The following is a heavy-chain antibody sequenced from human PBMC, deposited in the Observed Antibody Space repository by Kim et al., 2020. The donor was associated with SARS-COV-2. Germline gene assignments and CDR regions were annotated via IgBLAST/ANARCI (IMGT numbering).Heavy chain of an antibody. D-gene: IGHD2-15*01. CDR3: VKDILAGCADV. J-gene: IGHJ6*02. Sequence: GGSLRLSCVVSGFTFHNHAMHWVRQAPGKGLEWVAGIFWNGGGTGYADSVRGRFTISRDIAENSLYLQMNSLRTEDTALYFCVKDILAGCADVWGQGTTVTVSS. CDR1: GFTFHNHA. CDR2: IFWNGGGT. V-gene: IGHV3-9*01.